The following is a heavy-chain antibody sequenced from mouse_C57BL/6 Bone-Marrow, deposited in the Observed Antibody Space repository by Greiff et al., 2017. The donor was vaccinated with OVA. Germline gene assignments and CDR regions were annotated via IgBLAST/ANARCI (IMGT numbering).Heavy chain of an antibody. Sequence: VQLQESGPELVKPGASVKMSCKASGYTFTSYWITWVKQRPGQGLEWIGDIYPGSGSTNYNEKFKSKATLTVDTSSSTAYMQLSSLTSEDSAVYYCARPYDYDGAMDYWGQGTSVTVSS. J-gene: IGHJ4*01. V-gene: IGHV1-55*01. CDR3: ARPYDYDGAMDY. D-gene: IGHD2-4*01. CDR2: IYPGSGST. CDR1: GYTFTSYW.